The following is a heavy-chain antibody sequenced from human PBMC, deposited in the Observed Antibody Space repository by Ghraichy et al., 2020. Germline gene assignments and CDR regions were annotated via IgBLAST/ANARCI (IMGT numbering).Heavy chain of an antibody. CDR1: GFTFSNDW. J-gene: IGHJ4*02. CDR3: ATRPSPYCDCPLYY. D-gene: IGHD4-17*01. V-gene: IGHV3-15*01. Sequence: GGSLRLSCTASGFTFSNDWMHWVRQAPGKGLEWVGRIKNEGDGETTDYAAPVKGRITISRDDSKNTLYLQMNTLNTEDTALYYCATRPSPYCDCPLYYWGQGTLVTASS. CDR2: IKNEGDGETT.